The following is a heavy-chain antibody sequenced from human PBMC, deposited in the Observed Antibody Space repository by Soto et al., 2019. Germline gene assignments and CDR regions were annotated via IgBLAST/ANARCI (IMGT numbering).Heavy chain of an antibody. Sequence: QVKLVESGGGVVQPGRSLRLSCAASGFTCSSYAMHWVRRAPGKGREWMAVMSYDGSNKYYADSVKGRFTISRDNSKNSLYLQMNSLRPEDPALYYCARDEWASLGQGTLVIVSS. CDR3: ARDEWAS. CDR2: MSYDGSNK. D-gene: IGHD1-26*01. J-gene: IGHJ5*02. CDR1: GFTCSSYA. V-gene: IGHV3-30-3*01.